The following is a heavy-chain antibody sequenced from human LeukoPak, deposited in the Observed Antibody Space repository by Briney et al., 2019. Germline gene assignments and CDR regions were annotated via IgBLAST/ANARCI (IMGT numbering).Heavy chain of an antibody. CDR3: AKARYYDYVWGSYRLPAHYYYYYMDV. V-gene: IGHV3-30*02. CDR2: IHYDGSNK. J-gene: IGHJ6*03. CDR1: GFTFSSYG. Sequence: PGGSLKLSCAASGFTFSSYGMHWVRQAPGTGLEWVAFIHYDGSNKYYADSVKGRFTISRDNSKNTLYLQMNSLRAEDTAVYYYAKARYYDYVWGSYRLPAHYYYYYMDVWGKGTTVTVSS. D-gene: IGHD3-16*02.